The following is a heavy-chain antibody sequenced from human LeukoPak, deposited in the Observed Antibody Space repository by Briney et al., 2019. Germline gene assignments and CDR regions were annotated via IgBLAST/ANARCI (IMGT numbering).Heavy chain of an antibody. D-gene: IGHD2-21*01. Sequence: GGSLRLSCAASGFTFSNYWMHWVRQAPGKGLVWVSRVTGDGSSTTYADSVKGRFTISRDNAKDTLFLQMNSLRAEDTAVYYCARGYLAAFDIWGQGTMVTVSS. CDR1: GFTFSNYW. CDR3: ARGYLAAFDI. CDR2: VTGDGSST. J-gene: IGHJ3*02. V-gene: IGHV3-74*01.